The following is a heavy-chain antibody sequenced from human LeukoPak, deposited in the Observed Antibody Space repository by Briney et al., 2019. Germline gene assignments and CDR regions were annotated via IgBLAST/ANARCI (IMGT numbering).Heavy chain of an antibody. CDR1: GGSLSSYY. CDR2: IYTSGGT. CDR3: ARDIRGYSYGYSFDY. J-gene: IGHJ4*02. Sequence: SETLSLTCTVSGGSLSSYYWSWIRQPAGTGLEWIGRIYTSGGTNYNPSLKSRVTMSVDTSKNQFLLKLSSVTAADTAVYYCARDIRGYSYGYSFDYWGQGTLVTVSS. V-gene: IGHV4-4*07. D-gene: IGHD5-18*01.